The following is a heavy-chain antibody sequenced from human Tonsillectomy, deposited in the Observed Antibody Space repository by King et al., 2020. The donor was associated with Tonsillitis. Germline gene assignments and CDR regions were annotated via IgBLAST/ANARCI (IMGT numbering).Heavy chain of an antibody. V-gene: IGHV3-23*04. J-gene: IGHJ4*02. CDR1: GFNFRSYA. CDR2: IDGSGGNT. CDR3: AKDLYITGTAFDY. Sequence: VQLVESGGGLVQPGGSLRLSCAASGFNFRSYAMNWVRQAPGKGLEWVSAIDGSGGNTYYADSVKGRFTISRDNSKDTLYLQMNSLRAEDTAVYYCAKDLYITGTAFDYWGQGTLVTVSS. D-gene: IGHD1-20*01.